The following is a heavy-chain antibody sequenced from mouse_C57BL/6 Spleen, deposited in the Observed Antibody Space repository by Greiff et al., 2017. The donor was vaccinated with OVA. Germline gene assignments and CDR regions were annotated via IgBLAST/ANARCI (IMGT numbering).Heavy chain of an antibody. Sequence: VQLQQSGPELVKPGASVKISCKASGYALSSSWMNWVKQRPGKGLEWIGRIYPGDGDTNYNGKFKGKATLTADKSSSTAYMQLSSLTSEDSAVYFCASREVSYDYFDYWGQGTTLTVSS. D-gene: IGHD2-3*01. CDR3: ASREVSYDYFDY. CDR1: GYALSSSW. J-gene: IGHJ2*01. V-gene: IGHV1-82*01. CDR2: IYPGDGDT.